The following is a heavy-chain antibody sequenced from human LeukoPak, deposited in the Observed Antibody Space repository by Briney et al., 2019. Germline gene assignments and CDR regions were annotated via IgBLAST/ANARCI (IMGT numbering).Heavy chain of an antibody. CDR2: INHSGST. D-gene: IGHD6-13*01. Sequence: KASETLSLTCAVYGGSFSGYYWSRIRQPPGKGLEWIGEINHSGSTNYNPSLKRRVTISVDTSKNQFSLKLNSVTAADTAVYYCARPSYSSSWVLGYWGQGTLVTVSS. CDR1: GGSFSGYY. CDR3: ARPSYSSSWVLGY. V-gene: IGHV4-34*01. J-gene: IGHJ4*02.